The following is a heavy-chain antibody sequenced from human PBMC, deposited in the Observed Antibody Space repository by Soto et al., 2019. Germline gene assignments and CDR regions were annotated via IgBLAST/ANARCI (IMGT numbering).Heavy chain of an antibody. J-gene: IGHJ6*02. Sequence: QVQVQQWGAGLSKPSETLSLTCAVYGGSFSDYYGTWIRQSPGKGLEWIGEINHSGITYYNPSLNSRVTISVDTSKNQFSLKLRSVTAADTAVYYCARGRLEWLLLGYGVDVWGQGTTVTVSS. CDR2: INHSGIT. CDR1: GGSFSDYY. V-gene: IGHV4-34*01. D-gene: IGHD3-3*01. CDR3: ARGRLEWLLLGYGVDV.